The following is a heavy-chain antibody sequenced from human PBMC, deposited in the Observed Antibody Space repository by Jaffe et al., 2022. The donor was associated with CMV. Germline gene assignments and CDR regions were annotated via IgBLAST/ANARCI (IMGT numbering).Heavy chain of an antibody. CDR3: ARWSSAWRAFDL. CDR1: GASVSNYY. D-gene: IGHD1-1*01. CDR2: VYYSGNT. J-gene: IGHJ3*01. Sequence: QVQLQESGPGLVKPSETLSLTCAVPGASVSNYYWNWIRQPPGKGLEWIGYVYYSGNTHSNPSLKSRVTLSVDTSKSQVSLRLSSVTAADTAVYYCARWSSAWRAFDLWGQGTMVIVSS. V-gene: IGHV4-59*02.